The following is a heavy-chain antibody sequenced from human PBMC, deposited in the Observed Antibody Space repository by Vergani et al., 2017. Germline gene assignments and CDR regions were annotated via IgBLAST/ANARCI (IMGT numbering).Heavy chain of an antibody. Sequence: QVQLQESGPGLVKPSENLSLTCAVSGYSISSGYYWGWIRQPPGKGLEWIGSIYHSGSTYYNPSLKSRVTISVDTSKNQFSLKLSSVTAADTAVYYCARASGYSYGYRAFDIWGQGTMVTVSS. CDR3: ARASGYSYGYRAFDI. CDR2: IYHSGST. J-gene: IGHJ3*02. CDR1: GYSISSGYY. V-gene: IGHV4-38-2*01. D-gene: IGHD5-18*01.